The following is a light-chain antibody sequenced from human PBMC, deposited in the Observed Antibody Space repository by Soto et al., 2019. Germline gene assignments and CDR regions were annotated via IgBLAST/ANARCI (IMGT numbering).Light chain of an antibody. J-gene: IGKJ1*01. Sequence: DIQMTPSPSSVSASVGDIVNNTCRSSEDISTWLAWYPQTPGKAPKLLSYGASILESGVPSRFSGSRSGTEFTLTISSLQPDDFATYYCQQYNSYSQWTFGQGTKVDIK. CDR3: QQYNSYSQWT. CDR1: EDISTW. V-gene: IGKV1-5*01. CDR2: GAS.